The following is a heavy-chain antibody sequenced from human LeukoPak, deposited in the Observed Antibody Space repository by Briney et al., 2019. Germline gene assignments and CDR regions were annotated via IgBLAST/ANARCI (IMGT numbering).Heavy chain of an antibody. CDR3: ARDLQYYYDSSGYYGLDY. CDR2: ISYDGSNK. CDR1: GFTFSNYT. Sequence: GGSLRLSCAASGFTFSNYTMHWVRQAPGKGLEWVAVISYDGSNKYYADSVKGRFTISRDNSKNTLYLQMNSLRAEDTAVYYCARDLQYYYDSSGYYGLDYWGQGTLVTVSS. V-gene: IGHV3-30*04. J-gene: IGHJ4*02. D-gene: IGHD3-22*01.